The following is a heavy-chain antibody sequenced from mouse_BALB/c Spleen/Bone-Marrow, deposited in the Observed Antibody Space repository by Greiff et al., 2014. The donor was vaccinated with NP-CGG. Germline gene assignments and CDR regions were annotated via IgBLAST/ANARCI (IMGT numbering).Heavy chain of an antibody. D-gene: IGHD1-1*01. CDR3: ARWDTTAMDY. CDR1: GYTSSSYW. J-gene: IGHJ4*01. Sequence: LVESGAELMKPGASVKISCKATGYTSSSYWIEWVKQRPGHGLEWIGEILPGRGSTNYNEKFKGKATFTSDTSSNTAYMQLSSLTSEDSAVYYCARWDTTAMDYWGQGTSVTVSS. CDR2: ILPGRGST. V-gene: IGHV1-9*01.